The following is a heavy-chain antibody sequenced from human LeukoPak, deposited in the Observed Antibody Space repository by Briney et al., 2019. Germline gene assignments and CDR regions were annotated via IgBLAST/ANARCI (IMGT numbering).Heavy chain of an antibody. J-gene: IGHJ4*02. CDR1: GYTFTRYG. V-gene: IGHV1-18*01. CDR3: ARDYGYYCSGSYLGY. Sequence: ASVKVSCKASGYTFTRYGISWVRQAPGQGLEWMGWISAYNATTNYAQKVQGRVTMTTDTSPSAAYMELRSLTSDDTAVYYCARDYGYYCSGSYLGYWVQGTLVTVSS. D-gene: IGHD3-10*01. CDR2: ISAYNATT.